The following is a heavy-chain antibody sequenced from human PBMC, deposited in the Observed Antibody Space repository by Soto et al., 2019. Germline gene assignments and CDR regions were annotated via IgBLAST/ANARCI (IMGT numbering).Heavy chain of an antibody. J-gene: IGHJ5*02. Sequence: ASVRFSCRASGYTFTSYYMHWVRQAPGQGLEWVGIINPSGGSTSYAQKFQGRVTMTRDTSTSTVHMELSSLRSEDTAVYYCARGLFIVLMVYATRTGFDPWGQGTLVTV. CDR2: INPSGGST. D-gene: IGHD2-8*01. CDR1: GYTFTSYY. CDR3: ARGLFIVLMVYATRTGFDP. V-gene: IGHV1-46*01.